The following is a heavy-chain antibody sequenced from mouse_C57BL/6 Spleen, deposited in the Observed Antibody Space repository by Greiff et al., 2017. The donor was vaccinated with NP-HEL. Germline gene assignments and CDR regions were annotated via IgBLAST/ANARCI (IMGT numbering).Heavy chain of an antibody. V-gene: IGHV2-6-1*01. Sequence: QVQLQQSGPGLVAPSQSLSITCTVSGFSLTSYGVHWVRQPPGKGLEWLVVIWSDGSTTYNSALKSRLSISKDNSKSQVFLKMNSLQTDDTAMYYCARHRLRGYAMDYWGQGTSVTVSS. CDR2: IWSDGST. J-gene: IGHJ4*01. D-gene: IGHD3-2*02. CDR3: ARHRLRGYAMDY. CDR1: GFSLTSYG.